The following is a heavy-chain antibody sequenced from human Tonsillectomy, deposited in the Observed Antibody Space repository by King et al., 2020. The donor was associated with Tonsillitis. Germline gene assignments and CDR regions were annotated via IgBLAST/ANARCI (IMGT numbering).Heavy chain of an antibody. CDR2: IIPIFGTA. CDR1: GGTFSSYA. J-gene: IGHJ6*02. V-gene: IGHV1-69*12. D-gene: IGHD3-16*02. Sequence: QLVQSGAEVKKPGSSVKVSCKASGGTFSSYAISWVRQAPGQGLEWMGGIIPIFGTANYAQKFQGRVTITADESTSTAYMELSSLRSEDTAVYYCASTFANYRYTGILRSNYGMDVWGQGTTVTVSS. CDR3: ASTFANYRYTGILRSNYGMDV.